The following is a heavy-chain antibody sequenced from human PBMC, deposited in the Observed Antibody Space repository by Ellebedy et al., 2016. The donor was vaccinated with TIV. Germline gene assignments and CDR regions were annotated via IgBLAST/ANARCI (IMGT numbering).Heavy chain of an antibody. CDR3: ARKLPFDY. D-gene: IGHD5-24*01. V-gene: IGHV3-21*01. CDR2: ISSSSSYI. CDR1: GFTFSSYS. J-gene: IGHJ4*03. Sequence: GESLKISXAASGFTFSSYSMNWVRQAPGKGLEWVSSISSSSSYIYYADSVKGRFTISRDNAKNSLYLQMNSLRAEDTAVYYCARKLPFDYWGQGTTVTISS.